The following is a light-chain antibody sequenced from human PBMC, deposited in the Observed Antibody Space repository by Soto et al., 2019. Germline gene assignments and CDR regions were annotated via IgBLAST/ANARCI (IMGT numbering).Light chain of an antibody. Sequence: DIQMTQSPSTLSGSVGDRVTITCRASQTISSWLAWYQQKPGEAPKLLIYTASSLQSGVPSRFSGSGSGTEFTLTISSLQPEDFATYYCQQSYTTPPITFGQGTRLEIK. V-gene: IGKV1-39*01. CDR3: QQSYTTPPIT. CDR2: TAS. CDR1: QTISSW. J-gene: IGKJ5*01.